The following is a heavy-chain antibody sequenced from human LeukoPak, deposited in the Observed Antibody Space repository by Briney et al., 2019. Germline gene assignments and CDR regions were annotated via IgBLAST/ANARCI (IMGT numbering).Heavy chain of an antibody. D-gene: IGHD6-6*01. J-gene: IGHJ4*02. Sequence: ASVKVSCKAFGYTFTGYYMHWVRQAPGQGLEWMGWINPNSGGTSYAQKFQGRVTMTRDTSISTAYMELSRLRSDDTAVYYCAGDGSSSQTDYWGQGTLVTVSS. V-gene: IGHV1-2*02. CDR3: AGDGSSSQTDY. CDR1: GYTFTGYY. CDR2: INPNSGGT.